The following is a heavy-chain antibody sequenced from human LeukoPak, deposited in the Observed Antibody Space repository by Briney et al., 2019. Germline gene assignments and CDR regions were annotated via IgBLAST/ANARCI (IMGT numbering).Heavy chain of an antibody. CDR3: AKEVLVAAGKIQYYYYGMDV. CDR1: GFTFSSYW. J-gene: IGHJ6*02. D-gene: IGHD6-13*01. CDR2: IRQDGSVQ. Sequence: GGSLRLSCAASGFTFSSYWMSWVRQAPGKGLEWVANIRQDGSVQNYVDSVKGRFTISRDNPKNSVYLQMSSLRAEDTAAYFCAKEVLVAAGKIQYYYYGMDVWGQGTTVTVSS. V-gene: IGHV3-7*01.